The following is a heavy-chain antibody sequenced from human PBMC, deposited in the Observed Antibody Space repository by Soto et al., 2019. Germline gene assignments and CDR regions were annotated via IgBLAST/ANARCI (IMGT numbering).Heavy chain of an antibody. J-gene: IGHJ4*02. CDR1: GGSISSSSYY. V-gene: IGHV4-39*01. CDR2: IYYSGST. Sequence: QLQLQESGPGLVKPSETLSLTCTVSGGSISSSSYYWGWIRQPPGKGLEWIGSIYYSGSTYYNPSLKSRVTISVDTSKNQFSLKLSSVTAADTAVYYCARHVQWLQLRAFDYWGQGTLVTVSS. CDR3: ARHVQWLQLRAFDY. D-gene: IGHD5-12*01.